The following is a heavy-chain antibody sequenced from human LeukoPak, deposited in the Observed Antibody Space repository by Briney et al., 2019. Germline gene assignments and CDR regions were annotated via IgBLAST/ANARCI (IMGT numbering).Heavy chain of an antibody. CDR2: IYYSGNT. V-gene: IGHV4-59*01. J-gene: IGHJ3*02. CDR3: ARGRFLDAFDI. Sequence: PSETLSLTCTVSGGSISSYYWSWIRQPPGKGLEWIGYIYYSGNTNYNPSLKSRVTISVDTSKNQFSLKLSSVTAADTAVYYCARGRFLDAFDIWGQGTMVTVSS. D-gene: IGHD3-3*01. CDR1: GGSISSYY.